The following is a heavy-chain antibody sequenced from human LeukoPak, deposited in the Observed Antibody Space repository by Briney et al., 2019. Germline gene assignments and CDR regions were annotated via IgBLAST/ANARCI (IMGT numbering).Heavy chain of an antibody. Sequence: PGGSLRLSCAVSGFTFRDAAMTWVRQAPGKGLEWVSLISSSGNNAYYADSVKGRFTISRDNAKNSLYLQMNSLRAEDTAVYYCARENSSPFYYYYGMDVWGQGTTVTVSS. CDR1: GFTFRDAA. CDR3: ARENSSPFYYYYGMDV. D-gene: IGHD6-13*01. V-gene: IGHV3-21*01. J-gene: IGHJ6*02. CDR2: ISSSGNNA.